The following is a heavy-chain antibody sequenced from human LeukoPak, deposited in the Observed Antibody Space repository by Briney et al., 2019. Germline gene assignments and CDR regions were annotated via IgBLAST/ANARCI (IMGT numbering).Heavy chain of an antibody. V-gene: IGHV4-31*03. J-gene: IGHJ4*02. CDR3: ARVSYYGSAGYSKYYFDN. Sequence: SETLSLTCTVSGGSITTGGHYWSWIRQHPGKGPEWIGYMYHSGSTYYNPSLKSRVTISVDTSKNQFSLKLTSVTAADTAVYYCARVSYYGSAGYSKYYFDNWGQGTLVTVSS. CDR1: GGSITTGGHY. CDR2: MYHSGST. D-gene: IGHD3-22*01.